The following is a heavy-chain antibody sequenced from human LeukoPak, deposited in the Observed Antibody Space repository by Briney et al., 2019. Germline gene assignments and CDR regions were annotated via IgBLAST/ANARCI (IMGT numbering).Heavy chain of an antibody. V-gene: IGHV4-59*01. Sequence: PTETLSLTCTVSGGSIRSYYWSWIRQPPGKGLEWIGYIYYSGSTNYNPSLKSRVSISVDTSKNQFSLRLSSVTAADTAVYYCARTGSTVTMLYPFDHWGQGTLVTVSS. CDR2: IYYSGST. D-gene: IGHD4-17*01. J-gene: IGHJ4*02. CDR1: GGSIRSYY. CDR3: ARTGSTVTMLYPFDH.